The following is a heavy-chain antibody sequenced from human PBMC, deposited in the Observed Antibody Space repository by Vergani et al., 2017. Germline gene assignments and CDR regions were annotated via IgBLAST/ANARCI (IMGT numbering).Heavy chain of an antibody. Sequence: EVQLVESGGGVVRPGGSLRLSCAASGFTFDDYGMSWVRQAPGKGLEWVSGINWNGGSTGYADSVKGRFTISRDNAKNSLYLQMNSLRAEDTALSYCARERNAYYDFWSGYYTQYYFDYWGQGTLVTVSS. D-gene: IGHD3-3*01. CDR1: GFTFDDYG. V-gene: IGHV3-20*04. CDR2: INWNGGST. J-gene: IGHJ4*02. CDR3: ARERNAYYDFWSGYYTQYYFDY.